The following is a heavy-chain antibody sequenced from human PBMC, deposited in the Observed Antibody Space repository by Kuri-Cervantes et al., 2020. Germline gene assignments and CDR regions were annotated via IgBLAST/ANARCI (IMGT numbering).Heavy chain of an antibody. CDR1: GYTFTGYY. CDR3: ARSPLRYFDWSTPYNWFDP. V-gene: IGHV1-2*02. CDR2: INPNSGGT. J-gene: IGHJ5*02. D-gene: IGHD3-9*01. Sequence: ASVKVSCKASGYTFTGYYMHWVRQAPGQGLEWMGWINPNSGGTNYAQKFQGRVTMTRDTSISTAYMELSSLRSEDTAVYYCARSPLRYFDWSTPYNWFDPWGQGTLVTVSS.